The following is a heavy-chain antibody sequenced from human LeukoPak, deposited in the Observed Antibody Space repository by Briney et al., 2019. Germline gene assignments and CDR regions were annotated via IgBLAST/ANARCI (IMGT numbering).Heavy chain of an antibody. CDR3: TSDYYDSRWIEP. CDR2: IRSKANNYAT. CDR1: GFTFSGSA. D-gene: IGHD3-22*01. Sequence: GGSLRLSCAAPGFTFSGSAMHWVRQASGKGLEWVGRIRSKANNYATAFAASVKGRFTISRDDSKNTAYLQMNSLKIEDTAIYYCTSDYYDSRWIEPWGQGSLVTVSS. V-gene: IGHV3-73*01. J-gene: IGHJ5*02.